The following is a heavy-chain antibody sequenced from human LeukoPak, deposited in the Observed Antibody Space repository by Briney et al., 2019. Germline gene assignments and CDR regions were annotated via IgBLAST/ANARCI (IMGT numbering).Heavy chain of an antibody. J-gene: IGHJ6*02. CDR2: IYYSGST. CDR3: AKSMTMDYYGMDV. CDR1: GGSISSYY. V-gene: IGHV4-59*03. D-gene: IGHD4/OR15-4a*01. Sequence: SETLSLTCTVSGGSISSYYWSWIRQPPGKGLEWIGYIYYSGSTNYNPSLKSRVTISVDTSKNQFSLKLSSVTAADTAIYFCAKSMTMDYYGMDVWGQGTTVTVSS.